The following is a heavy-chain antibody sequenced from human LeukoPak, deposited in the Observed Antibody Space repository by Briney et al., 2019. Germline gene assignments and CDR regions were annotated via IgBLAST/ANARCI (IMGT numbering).Heavy chain of an antibody. D-gene: IGHD2-21*02. CDR1: GFTFSGSA. V-gene: IGHV3-73*01. Sequence: PGGSLRLSCAASGFTFSGSAMHWVRQASGKGLEWVGRIRSKANSYATAYAASVKGRFTISRDDSKNTAYLQMNSLKTEDTAVYYCTRQDYDCGGDCYGPNFYYYYYMDVWGKGTTVTVSS. J-gene: IGHJ6*03. CDR3: TRQDYDCGGDCYGPNFYYYYYMDV. CDR2: IRSKANSYAT.